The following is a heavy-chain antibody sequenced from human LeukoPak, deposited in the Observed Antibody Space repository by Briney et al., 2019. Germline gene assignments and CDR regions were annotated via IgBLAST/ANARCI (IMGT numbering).Heavy chain of an antibody. CDR1: GFTFSSYS. J-gene: IGHJ4*02. Sequence: PGGSLRLSCAASGFTFSSYSMNWVRQAPGKGLEWVSVIYSGGRTFYADSVKGRFTISRDNSKNTLYLQMNSLRAEDTAVYYCAIYDSSGYYNYWGQGTLVTVSS. V-gene: IGHV3-53*01. CDR2: IYSGGRT. D-gene: IGHD3-22*01. CDR3: AIYDSSGYYNY.